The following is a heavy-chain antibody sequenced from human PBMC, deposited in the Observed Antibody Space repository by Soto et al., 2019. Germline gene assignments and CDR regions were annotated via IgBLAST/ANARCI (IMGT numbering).Heavy chain of an antibody. D-gene: IGHD1-1*01. J-gene: IGHJ4*02. CDR1: GFSLATSGVG. V-gene: IGHV2-5*02. Sequence: QVTLEESGPTRVKPTQTLTLTCTFSGFSLATSGVGVGWVRQPPGKALERLALIYWDDDKRYSPSLRSRLTVTKDTSRNPVVLTMTNMDPVDTATYYCAHRVGLQGNWDGGYFDFWGRGALVTVSS. CDR2: IYWDDDK. CDR3: AHRVGLQGNWDGGYFDF.